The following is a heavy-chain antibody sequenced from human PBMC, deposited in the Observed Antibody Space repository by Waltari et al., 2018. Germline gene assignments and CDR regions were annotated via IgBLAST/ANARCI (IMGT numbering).Heavy chain of an antibody. CDR2: ISWDGGST. CDR3: AKDDSSGWLVD. V-gene: IGHV3-43*01. CDR1: GVTFDDYT. J-gene: IGHJ4*02. Sequence: EVQLVESGGVVVQPGGSLRLSCAASGVTFDDYTMHWVRQAPGKGLEWVSLISWDGGSTYYADSVKGRFTISRDNSKNSLYLQMNSLRTEDTALYYCAKDDSSGWLVDWGQGTLVTVSS. D-gene: IGHD6-19*01.